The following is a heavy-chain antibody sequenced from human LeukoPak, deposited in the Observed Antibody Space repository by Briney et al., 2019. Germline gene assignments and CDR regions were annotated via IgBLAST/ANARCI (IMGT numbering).Heavy chain of an antibody. CDR2: IKQDGSEK. J-gene: IGHJ4*02. Sequence: GGSLRLSCAASGFTFSSYWMSWVRQAPGKGLEWVANIKQDGSEKYYVDSVKGRFTISRDNAKNSLYLQMNSLRAEDTAVYYCARGHYITIFGVVTPDPFDSWGQGTLVTVSS. CDR1: GFTFSSYW. D-gene: IGHD3-3*01. V-gene: IGHV3-7*01. CDR3: ARGHYITIFGVVTPDPFDS.